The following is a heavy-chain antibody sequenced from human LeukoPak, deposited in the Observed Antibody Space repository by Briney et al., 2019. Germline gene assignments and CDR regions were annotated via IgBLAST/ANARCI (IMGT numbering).Heavy chain of an antibody. CDR1: GYTFTSYG. J-gene: IGHJ4*02. CDR3: ARTTDSSSLDY. V-gene: IGHV1-18*01. Sequence: ASVKVSCKASGYTFTSYGISWVRQAPGQGLEWVGWISPYYGNTNYAQKLQGRVTLTTDTSTSTVYMELRSLRSDDTAVYYCARTTDSSSLDYWGQGTLVTVSS. CDR2: ISPYYGNT. D-gene: IGHD3-22*01.